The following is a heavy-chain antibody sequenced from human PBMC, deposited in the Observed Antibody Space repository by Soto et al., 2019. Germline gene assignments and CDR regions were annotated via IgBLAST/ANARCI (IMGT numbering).Heavy chain of an antibody. CDR1: GYTFTSYG. D-gene: IGHD2-15*01. Sequence: GASVKVSCKASGYTFTSYGISWVRQAPGQGLEWMGWISAYNGNTNYARKLQGRVTMTTDTSTSTAYMELRSLRSDDTAVYYCARGLGYCSGGSCYTAHGYWGQGTLVTAPQ. CDR2: ISAYNGNT. V-gene: IGHV1-18*01. CDR3: ARGLGYCSGGSCYTAHGY. J-gene: IGHJ4*02.